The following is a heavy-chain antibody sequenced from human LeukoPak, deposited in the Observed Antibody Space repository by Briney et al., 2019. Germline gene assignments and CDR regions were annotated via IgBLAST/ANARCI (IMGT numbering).Heavy chain of an antibody. CDR1: GGSISGYY. CDR3: TREGYGSSGYYLDY. J-gene: IGHJ4*02. Sequence: SETLSLTCTVSGGSISGYYWSWFRQPPGKGLEWIGYIHSSGTTKYNPSLESRITTSVDTSKNQVSLKLSSVTVADTAFYYCTREGYGSSGYYLDYWGQGTLVTVSS. D-gene: IGHD3-22*01. V-gene: IGHV4-59*01. CDR2: IHSSGTT.